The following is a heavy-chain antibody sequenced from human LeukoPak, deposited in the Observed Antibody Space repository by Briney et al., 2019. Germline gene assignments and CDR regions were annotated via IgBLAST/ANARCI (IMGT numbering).Heavy chain of an antibody. V-gene: IGHV4-59*12. Sequence: SETLSLTCTVSGDSISSYYWSWIRQPPGKGLEWIGYIYYSGSTNYNPSLKSRVTISVDTSKNQFSLKLSSVTAADTAVYYCAKLGSFYYYMDVWGKGTTVTVSS. CDR1: GDSISSYY. J-gene: IGHJ6*03. CDR3: AKLGSFYYYMDV. D-gene: IGHD3-16*01. CDR2: IYYSGST.